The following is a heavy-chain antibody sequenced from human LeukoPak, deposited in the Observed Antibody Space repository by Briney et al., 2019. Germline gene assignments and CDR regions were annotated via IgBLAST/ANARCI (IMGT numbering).Heavy chain of an antibody. CDR2: IRFDGSNK. V-gene: IGHV3-30*02. CDR1: GFTFTSYG. D-gene: IGHD1-1*01. Sequence: GGSLRLSCAASGFTFTSYGMHWIRQAPGKGLEWVAFIRFDGSNKYYADSVKGRFTISRDNSKNTLYLQMNSLRAEDTAVYYCAKEGWNDRAYWGQGTLVTVSS. J-gene: IGHJ4*02. CDR3: AKEGWNDRAY.